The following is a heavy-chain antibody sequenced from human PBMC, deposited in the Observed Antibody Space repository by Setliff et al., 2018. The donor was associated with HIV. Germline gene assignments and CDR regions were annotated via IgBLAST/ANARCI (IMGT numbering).Heavy chain of an antibody. V-gene: IGHV1-69*05. Sequence: SVKVSCKASGGTFSSYAISWVRQAPGQGLEWMGGIIPIFGTANYAQKFQGRVTITTDESTSTAYMELSSLRSEDTAVYYCARSPFPRYCSGGSFYKGAFDILGQGTMVTVSS. CDR2: IIPIFGTA. CDR1: GGTFSSYA. D-gene: IGHD2-15*01. J-gene: IGHJ3*02. CDR3: ARSPFPRYCSGGSFYKGAFDI.